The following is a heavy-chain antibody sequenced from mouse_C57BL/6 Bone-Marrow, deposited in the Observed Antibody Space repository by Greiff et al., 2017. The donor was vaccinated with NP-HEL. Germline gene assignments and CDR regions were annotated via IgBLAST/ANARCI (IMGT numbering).Heavy chain of an antibody. CDR2: ISYDGSN. Sequence: EVQVVESGPGLVKPSQSLPLTCSVTGYSITSGYYWNWIRQPPGNKLEWMGYISYDGSNNYNPSFKNRIPITRDTSKNQFYLKLNSVTTEDTATYYCAGYYYGSGYGWYFDVWGTGTTVTVSS. CDR3: AGYYYGSGYGWYFDV. V-gene: IGHV3-6*01. D-gene: IGHD1-1*01. CDR1: GYSITSGYY. J-gene: IGHJ1*03.